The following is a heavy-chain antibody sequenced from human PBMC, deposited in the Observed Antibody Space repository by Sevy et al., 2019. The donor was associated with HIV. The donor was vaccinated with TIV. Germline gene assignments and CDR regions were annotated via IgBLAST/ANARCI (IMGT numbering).Heavy chain of an antibody. Sequence: SETLSLTCTVSGGSISSYYWSWIRQPPGKGLEWIGYIYYSGSTNYNPSLKSRVTISVDTSKNQFSLKLSSVTAADTAVYYCARAKESLSVVLVVGMDVWGQGTTVTVSS. J-gene: IGHJ6*02. CDR1: GGSISSYY. CDR3: ARAKESLSVVLVVGMDV. D-gene: IGHD2-8*02. CDR2: IYYSGST. V-gene: IGHV4-59*01.